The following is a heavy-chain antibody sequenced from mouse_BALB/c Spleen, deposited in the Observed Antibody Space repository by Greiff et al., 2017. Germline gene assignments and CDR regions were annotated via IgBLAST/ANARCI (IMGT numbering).Heavy chain of an antibody. CDR3: ARGRYGDCFDY. CDR1: GFTFSSYT. CDR2: ISNGGGST. D-gene: IGHD2-14*01. J-gene: IGHJ2*01. Sequence: EVQLLESGGGLVQPGGSLKLSCAASGFTFSSYTMSWVRQTPEKRLEWVAYISNGGGSTNYPDTVKGRSTISRDNAKSTRYLQMSSLKSEDTAMYYCARGRYGDCFDYWGQGTTLTVSS. V-gene: IGHV5-12-2*01.